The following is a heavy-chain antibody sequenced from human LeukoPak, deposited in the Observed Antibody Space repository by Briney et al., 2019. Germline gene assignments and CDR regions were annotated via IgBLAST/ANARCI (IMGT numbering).Heavy chain of an antibody. CDR1: GFTFSSYA. V-gene: IGHV3-23*01. CDR2: ISGSGGST. D-gene: IGHD6-19*01. CDR3: AKDSSGWYGEYFQH. J-gene: IGHJ1*01. Sequence: PGGSLRLSCAASGFTFSSYAMSWVRQAPGKGPEWVSAISGSGGSTYYADSVKGRFTISRDNSKNTLYLQMNSLRAEDTAVYYCAKDSSGWYGEYFQHWGQGTLVTVSS.